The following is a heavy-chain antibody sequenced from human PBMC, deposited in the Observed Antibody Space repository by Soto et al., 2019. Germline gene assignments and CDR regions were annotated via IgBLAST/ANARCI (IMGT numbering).Heavy chain of an antibody. CDR2: MNPNSGNT. Sequence: QVQLVQSGAEVKKPGASVKVSCKASGYTFTSYDINWVRQATGQGLEWMGWMNPNSGNTGYAQKFQGRVTMTRNTSISTAYMELSSLRSADTAVYYCARRYSSQREWYFDLWGRGTLVTVS. V-gene: IGHV1-8*01. J-gene: IGHJ2*01. CDR3: ARRYSSQREWYFDL. D-gene: IGHD6-13*01. CDR1: GYTFTSYD.